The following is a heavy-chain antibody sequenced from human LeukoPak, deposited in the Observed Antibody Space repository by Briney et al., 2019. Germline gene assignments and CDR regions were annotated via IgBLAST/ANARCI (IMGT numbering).Heavy chain of an antibody. J-gene: IGHJ4*02. V-gene: IGHV3-23*01. CDR2: ISGSGGAT. CDR3: AKEEDYGDYQFDY. D-gene: IGHD4-17*01. CDR1: GFTFSSYP. Sequence: GGSLRLSCAASGFTFSSYPLNWVRQAPGKGLEWVSAISGSGGATYYADSVNGRFTISRDNSKNTLYLQMNSLRAEDTAVYYCAKEEDYGDYQFDYWGQGTLVTVSS.